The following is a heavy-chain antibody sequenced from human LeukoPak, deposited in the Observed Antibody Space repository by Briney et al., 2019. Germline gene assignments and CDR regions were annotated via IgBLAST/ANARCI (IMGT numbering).Heavy chain of an antibody. J-gene: IGHJ4*02. V-gene: IGHV1-8*01. D-gene: IGHD2-15*01. CDR1: GYTFTSYD. CDR3: ARVYCSGGSCYFGG. Sequence: ASVKVSCKASGYTFTSYDINWVRQATGQGLEWMGWMNPNSGNTGYAQKFQGRVTMTRDTSISTAYMELSSLRSEDTAVYYCARVYCSGGSCYFGGWGQGTLVTVSS. CDR2: MNPNSGNT.